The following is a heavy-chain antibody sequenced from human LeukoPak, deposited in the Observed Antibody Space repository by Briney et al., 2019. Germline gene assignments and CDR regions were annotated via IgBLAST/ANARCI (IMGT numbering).Heavy chain of an antibody. D-gene: IGHD2-21*02. CDR3: ARGVVTAIIAYFDL. V-gene: IGHV4-30-2*01. CDR1: GGSISSGGYY. Sequence: PSQTLSLTCTVSGGSISSGGYYWSWIRQPPGKGLEWIGEINHSGSTNYNPSLKSRVTISVDTSKNQFSLKLSSVTAADTAVYYCARGVVTAIIAYFDLWGRGTLVTVSS. J-gene: IGHJ2*01. CDR2: INHSGST.